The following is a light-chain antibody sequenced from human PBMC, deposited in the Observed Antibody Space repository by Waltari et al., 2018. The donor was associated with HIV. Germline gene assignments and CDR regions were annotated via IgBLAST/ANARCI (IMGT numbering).Light chain of an antibody. J-gene: IGLJ3*02. V-gene: IGLV1-47*01. Sequence: QSVLTQPPSASGTPGQRVTISCSGSRSNIGGNDVYWYQQLPGTAPKLLISRNNRRPSGVPDRFSGSKSGTSASLAISGLRSEDEADYYCAAWDDSLSGLVFGGGTKLTVL. CDR1: RSNIGGND. CDR3: AAWDDSLSGLV. CDR2: RNN.